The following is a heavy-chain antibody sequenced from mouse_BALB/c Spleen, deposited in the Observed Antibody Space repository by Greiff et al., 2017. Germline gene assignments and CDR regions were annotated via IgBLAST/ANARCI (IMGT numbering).Heavy chain of an antibody. CDR1: GDSITSGY. Sequence: EVMLVESGPSLVKPSQTLSLTCSVTGDSITSGYWNWFRQFPGNKLEYMGYISNSGSTYYNPSLKSRISITRDTSTNQYYLPLNSVTTEDTATDYCARLGRGNRRYFDVWGAGTTVTVSS. J-gene: IGHJ1*01. D-gene: IGHD2-1*01. V-gene: IGHV3-8*02. CDR3: ARLGRGNRRYFDV. CDR2: ISNSGST.